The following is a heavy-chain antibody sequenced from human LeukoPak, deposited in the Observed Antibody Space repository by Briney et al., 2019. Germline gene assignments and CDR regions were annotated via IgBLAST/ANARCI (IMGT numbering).Heavy chain of an antibody. CDR2: MYYSGST. D-gene: IGHD3-22*01. Sequence: SETLSLTCTVSGGSISSGDYYWSWIRQPPGKGLEWIVYMYYSGSTYYNPSLKSRVTMSADTSKNQLSLKLSSVTAADTAVYYCARPYYYDSRIDPWGQGILVTVSS. CDR3: ARPYYYDSRIDP. CDR1: GGSISSGDYY. J-gene: IGHJ5*02. V-gene: IGHV4-30-4*01.